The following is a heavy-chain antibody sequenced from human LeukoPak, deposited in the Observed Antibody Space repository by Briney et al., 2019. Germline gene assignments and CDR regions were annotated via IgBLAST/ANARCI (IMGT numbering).Heavy chain of an antibody. Sequence: GGSLRLSCAASGFTFSSYAMSWVRQAPGKGLEWVSAISGSGGSTYYADSVKGRFTISRDNSKNTLYLQMNSLRAEDTAVYYCAKWKNYDSSGEDAFDIWGQGTMVTVSS. D-gene: IGHD3-22*01. CDR3: AKWKNYDSSGEDAFDI. CDR1: GFTFSSYA. J-gene: IGHJ3*02. CDR2: ISGSGGST. V-gene: IGHV3-23*01.